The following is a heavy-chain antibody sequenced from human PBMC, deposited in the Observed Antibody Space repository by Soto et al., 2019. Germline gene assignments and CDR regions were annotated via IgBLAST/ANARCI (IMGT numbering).Heavy chain of an antibody. J-gene: IGHJ2*01. CDR2: IIPILGIA. CDR1: GGTFSSYT. Sequence: QVQLVQSGAEVKKPGSSVKVSCKASGGTFSSYTISWVRQAPGQGLEWMGRIIPILGIANYAQKFQGRVTITADKSTSTAYMELSSLRSEDTAVYYCAREGAVAGTDQWYFDLWGRGTLVTVPS. CDR3: AREGAVAGTDQWYFDL. D-gene: IGHD6-19*01. V-gene: IGHV1-69*08.